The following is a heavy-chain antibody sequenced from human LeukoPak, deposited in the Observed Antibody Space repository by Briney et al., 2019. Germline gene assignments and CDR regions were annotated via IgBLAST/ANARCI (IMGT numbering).Heavy chain of an antibody. CDR1: GFTFSSYE. CDR3: ARADYGDFTGHFDY. J-gene: IGHJ4*02. V-gene: IGHV3-48*03. Sequence: GGSLRLSCAASGFTFSSYEMNWVRQAPGKGLEWVSYISSSGSTIYYADSVKGRFTISRDNAKNSLYLQMNSLRAEDTALYYCARADYGDFTGHFDYWGQGTLVTVSS. CDR2: ISSSGSTI. D-gene: IGHD4-17*01.